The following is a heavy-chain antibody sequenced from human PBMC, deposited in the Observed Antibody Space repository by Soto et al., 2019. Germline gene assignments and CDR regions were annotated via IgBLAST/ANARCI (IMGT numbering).Heavy chain of an antibody. D-gene: IGHD3-3*01. CDR1: GGSISSYY. CDR2: IYYSGST. J-gene: IGHJ4*02. V-gene: IGHV4-59*01. Sequence: SETLSLTCTVSGGSISSYYWSWIRQPPGKGLEWIGYIYYSGSTNYNPSLKSRVTISVDTSKNQFSLKLSSVTAADTAVYFCARDFAYFDSWGQGTLVTVSS. CDR3: ARDFAYFDS.